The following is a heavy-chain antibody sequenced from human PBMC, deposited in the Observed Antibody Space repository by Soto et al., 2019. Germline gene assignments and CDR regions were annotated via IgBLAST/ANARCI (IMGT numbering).Heavy chain of an antibody. CDR1: GGSFSGYY. V-gene: IGHV4-34*01. D-gene: IGHD2-15*01. Sequence: PSETLSLTCAVYGGSFSGYYWSWIRQPPGKGLEWIGEINHSGGTNYNPSLKSRVTISVDTSKNQFSLKLSSVTAADTAVYYCARLGYCSGGSCRLEGMDVWGQGTTVTVS. CDR3: ARLGYCSGGSCRLEGMDV. CDR2: INHSGGT. J-gene: IGHJ6*02.